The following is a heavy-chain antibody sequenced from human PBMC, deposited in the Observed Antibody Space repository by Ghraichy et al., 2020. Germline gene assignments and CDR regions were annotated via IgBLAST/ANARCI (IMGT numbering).Heavy chain of an antibody. D-gene: IGHD1-26*01. CDR3: ARDQPDSGSYYFDY. J-gene: IGHJ4*02. CDR1: GFTFSSYD. Sequence: GGSLRLSCAASGFTFSSYDMHWVRQAPGKGLEWVAIIWYDGSNKYYEDSVKGRFTISRDNSKNTLFLQMNSLRAEDTAVYYCARDQPDSGSYYFDYWGQGTLVTVSS. V-gene: IGHV3-33*01. CDR2: IWYDGSNK.